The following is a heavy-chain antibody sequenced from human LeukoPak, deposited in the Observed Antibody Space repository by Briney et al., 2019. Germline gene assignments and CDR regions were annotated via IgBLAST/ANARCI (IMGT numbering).Heavy chain of an antibody. CDR2: INPNTGDT. J-gene: IGHJ4*02. D-gene: IGHD5-18*01. CDR3: ARSADGYTCGHFHF. V-gene: IGHV1-2*02. CDR1: GYTFTAYY. Sequence: GASVKVSCKASGYTFTAYYMHWVRQAPGQGLGWMGWINPNTGDTNYAQNFQGRVTMNRDTSISTAYMELSSLRSDDTAVYYCARSADGYTCGHFHFWGQGTLVTVSS.